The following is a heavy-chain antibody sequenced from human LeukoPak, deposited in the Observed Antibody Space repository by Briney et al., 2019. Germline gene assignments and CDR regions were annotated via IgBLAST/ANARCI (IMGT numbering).Heavy chain of an antibody. D-gene: IGHD2-2*01. CDR1: GFKFDDYA. V-gene: IGHV3-43*02. CDR3: AKDLGYSRSPDY. Sequence: GGSLRLSCAASGFKFDDYAMHWVRQGPGKGLEWVSLISADGTIYYADFVKGRFAISRDNSKNSLYLQMNSLRTEDTALYYCAKDLGYSRSPDYWGQGTLVTVSS. J-gene: IGHJ4*02. CDR2: ISADGTI.